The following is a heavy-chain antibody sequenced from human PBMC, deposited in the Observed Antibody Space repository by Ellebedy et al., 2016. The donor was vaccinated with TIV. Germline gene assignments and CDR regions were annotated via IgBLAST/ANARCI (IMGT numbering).Heavy chain of an antibody. CDR2: ISGSGGST. J-gene: IGHJ4*02. CDR1: GFTFSIYA. D-gene: IGHD2-15*01. Sequence: GESLKISXAASGFTFSIYAMSWVRQAPGKGLEWVSGISGSGGSTYYADSVKGRFTISRDNSKNTLYLQMNSLRAEDTAVYYCAKDGGIVVVVAARVLDYWGQGTLVTVSS. V-gene: IGHV3-23*01. CDR3: AKDGGIVVVVAARVLDY.